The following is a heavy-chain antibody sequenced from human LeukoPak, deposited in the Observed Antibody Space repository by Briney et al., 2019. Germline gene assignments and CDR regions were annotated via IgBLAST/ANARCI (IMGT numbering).Heavy chain of an antibody. CDR1: GYTFTSYG. D-gene: IGHD3-10*01. V-gene: IGHV1-18*01. CDR2: ISAYNGNT. CDR3: ASGMVRSYYYYYMDV. J-gene: IGHJ6*03. Sequence: ASVKVSCKASGYTFTSYGISWVRQAPGQGLEWMGWISAYNGNTNYAQKLQGRVTMTTDTSTSTAYMELRSLRSDDTAVYYCASGMVRSYYYYYMDVWGKGTTVTVSS.